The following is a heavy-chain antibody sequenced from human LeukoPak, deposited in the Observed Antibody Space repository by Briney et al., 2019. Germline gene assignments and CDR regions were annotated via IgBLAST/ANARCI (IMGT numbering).Heavy chain of an antibody. CDR3: ARVALGVYYYDSSGYYYFVY. CDR1: GYTFTGYY. J-gene: IGHJ4*02. Sequence: ASVKVSCKASGYTFTGYYVHWVRQAPGQGLEWMGWINPNSGGTNYAQKFHGRVTMTRDTSISTAYMEMSRLRSDETAVYYCARVALGVYYYDSSGYYYFVYWGQGTLVTVSS. D-gene: IGHD3-22*01. CDR2: INPNSGGT. V-gene: IGHV1-2*02.